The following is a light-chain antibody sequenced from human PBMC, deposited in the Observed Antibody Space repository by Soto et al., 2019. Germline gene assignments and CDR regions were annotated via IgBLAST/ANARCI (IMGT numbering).Light chain of an antibody. CDR3: QQYGSSPWT. CDR1: QSISSSY. V-gene: IGKV3-20*01. J-gene: IGKJ1*01. Sequence: EIVLTQSPGTLSLSPGERATLSCRASQSISSSYLAWYQQKPGQAPRLLIYDASTRATGIPDRFGGSGSGTDFTLTISRLEPEDFAEYHCQQYGSSPWTFGQGTKVQIK. CDR2: DAS.